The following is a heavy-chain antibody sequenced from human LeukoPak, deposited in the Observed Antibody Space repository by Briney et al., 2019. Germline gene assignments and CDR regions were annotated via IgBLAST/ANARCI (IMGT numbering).Heavy chain of an antibody. V-gene: IGHV1-3*01. CDR3: ARDPFNPDCSSTSCPDAFDI. D-gene: IGHD2-2*01. CDR2: INASNGNT. Sequence: GASVKVSCKASGYTFTSYAMRWVRQAPGQGLEWMGWINASNGNTKYSQKFQGRVTITRDTSASTAYMELSSLRSEDTAGYYCARDPFNPDCSSTSCPDAFDIWGQGTMVTVSS. J-gene: IGHJ3*02. CDR1: GYTFTSYA.